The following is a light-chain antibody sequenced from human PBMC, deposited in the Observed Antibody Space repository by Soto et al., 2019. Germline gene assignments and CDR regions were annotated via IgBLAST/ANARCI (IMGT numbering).Light chain of an antibody. J-gene: IGKJ1*01. Sequence: DIQMTQSPSTLSASVGDRVTITCRASQSISSWLAWYQQKPGKAPKLLIYKASSLESGVPSRFSGSGSGTEFALTISRLQPDDFSTYYCQQYNSYWTVGQGNKVEIK. CDR2: KAS. CDR1: QSISSW. V-gene: IGKV1-5*03. CDR3: QQYNSYWT.